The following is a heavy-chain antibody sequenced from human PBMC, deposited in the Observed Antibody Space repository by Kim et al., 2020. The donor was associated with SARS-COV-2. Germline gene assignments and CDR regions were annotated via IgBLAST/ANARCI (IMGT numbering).Heavy chain of an antibody. Sequence: ASVKVSCKSSGYRLSNYGLVWARKAPGQGLEWMGWISSNSGHTKYAQNGQGRVTLTTDTSTNTGYMELSSLRSDDTAVYYCAPYYDSNSYRGQWDWGQGTPVTVSS. CDR2: ISSNSGHT. CDR1: GYRLSNYG. V-gene: IGHV1-18*01. CDR3: APYYDSNSYRGQWD. J-gene: IGHJ4*01. D-gene: IGHD3-22*01.